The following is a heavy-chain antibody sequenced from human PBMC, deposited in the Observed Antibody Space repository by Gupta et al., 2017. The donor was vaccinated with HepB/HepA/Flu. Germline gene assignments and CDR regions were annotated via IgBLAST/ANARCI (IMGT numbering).Heavy chain of an antibody. CDR1: GYTLTELS. CDR3: ATGFRGFVVVRDYYYMDV. D-gene: IGHD3-3*01. Sequence: QVQLVQSGAEVKKPGASVKVSCKVSGYTLTELSMHWVRQAPGKGLEWMGGFDPEDGETIYAQKFQGRVTMTEDTSTDTAYMELSSLRSEDTAVYYCATGFRGFVVVRDYYYMDVWGKGTTVTVSS. CDR2: FDPEDGET. J-gene: IGHJ6*03. V-gene: IGHV1-24*01.